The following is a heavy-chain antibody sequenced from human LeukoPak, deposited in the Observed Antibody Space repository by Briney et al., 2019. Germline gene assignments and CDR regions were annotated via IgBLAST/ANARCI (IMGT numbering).Heavy chain of an antibody. CDR1: GFTFSSYA. CDR2: ISGSGGST. J-gene: IGHJ5*02. CDR3: AKGGLSVNVGWFDP. D-gene: IGHD3-16*01. V-gene: IGHV3-23*01. Sequence: GGSLRLSCAASGFTFSSYAMSWVRQAPGKGLEWVSAISGSGGSTYYADSVKGRFTISRDNSKNTLCLQMNSLRAEDTAVYYCAKGGLSVNVGWFDPWGQGTLVTVSS.